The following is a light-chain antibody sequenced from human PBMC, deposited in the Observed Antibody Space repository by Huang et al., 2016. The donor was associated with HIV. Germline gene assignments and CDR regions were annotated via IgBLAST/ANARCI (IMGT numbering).Light chain of an antibody. Sequence: DIQMTQSPSSLSASVGDRVPITCRASQGISNSLAWYQQKPGKAPKLLLHDTSRLQSGVPSRFSGSGSGADYTLTITSLQPEDFASYYCQQYYSTPTFGQGTKVEIK. CDR2: DTS. CDR3: QQYYSTPT. CDR1: QGISNS. J-gene: IGKJ1*01. V-gene: IGKV1-NL1*01.